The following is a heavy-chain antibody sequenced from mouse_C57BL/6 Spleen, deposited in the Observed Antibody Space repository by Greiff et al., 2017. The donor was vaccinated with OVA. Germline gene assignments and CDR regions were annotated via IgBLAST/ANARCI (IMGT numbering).Heavy chain of an antibody. V-gene: IGHV1-18*01. CDR1: GYTFTDYN. CDR2: INPNNGGT. J-gene: IGHJ3*01. D-gene: IGHD1-2*01. CDR3: ARDGTTAQGGFAY. Sequence: VQLQQSGPELVKPGASVKIPCKASGYTFTDYNMDWVKQSHGKSLEWIGDINPNNGGTIYNQKFKGKATLTVDKSSSTAYMELRSLTSEDTAVYYCARDGTTAQGGFAYWGQGTLVTVSA.